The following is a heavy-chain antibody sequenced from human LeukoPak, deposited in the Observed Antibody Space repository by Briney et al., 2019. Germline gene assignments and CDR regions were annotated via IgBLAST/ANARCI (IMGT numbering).Heavy chain of an antibody. J-gene: IGHJ4*02. Sequence: ASVKVSCKASGYTFISYYMHWVRQAPGQGLEWMGIINPSGGSTSYAQKFQGRVAMTRDTSTSTVYMELNSLRSDDTAVYYCARIHQARWPEYYFDYWGQGTLVTVSS. CDR3: ARIHQARWPEYYFDY. V-gene: IGHV1-46*01. CDR2: INPSGGST. CDR1: GYTFISYY. D-gene: IGHD1-14*01.